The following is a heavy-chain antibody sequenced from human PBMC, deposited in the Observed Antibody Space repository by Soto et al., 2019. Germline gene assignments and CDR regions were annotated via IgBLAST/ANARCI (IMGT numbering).Heavy chain of an antibody. Sequence: SETLSLTCTVSGGSISSYYWSWIRQPPGKGLEWIGYIYYSGSTNYNPSLKSRVTISVDTSKNQFSLKLSSVTAADTAVYYCARRGENYGYYFDYWGQGTLVTVSS. J-gene: IGHJ4*02. CDR2: IYYSGST. V-gene: IGHV4-59*01. CDR3: ARRGENYGYYFDY. CDR1: GGSISSYY. D-gene: IGHD4-17*01.